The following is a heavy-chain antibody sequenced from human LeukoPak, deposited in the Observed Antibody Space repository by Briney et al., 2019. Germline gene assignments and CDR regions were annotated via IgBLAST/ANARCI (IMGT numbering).Heavy chain of an antibody. J-gene: IGHJ6*03. CDR2: INQDGSGK. V-gene: IGHV3-7*01. CDR3: ARGRFVGGVSDSYMDV. D-gene: IGHD2-15*01. Sequence: PGGSLRLSCAASGFTFNSYWMSWVRQAPGKGLEWVANINQDGSGKYYVDSVKGRFTISRDNAKNSLHLQMNSLRAEDTAVYYRARGRFVGGVSDSYMDVWGTGTTVTVSS. CDR1: GFTFNSYW.